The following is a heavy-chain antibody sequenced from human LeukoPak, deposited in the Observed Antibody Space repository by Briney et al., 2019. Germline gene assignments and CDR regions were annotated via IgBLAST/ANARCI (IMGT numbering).Heavy chain of an antibody. CDR3: ARASEDSRGHYQGFDS. CDR2: ITDNGRKR. Sequence: LFLTCAVYGGSFSGYYWSWIRQAPGKGLEWVSYITDNGRKRYYADSVEGRFTISRDNAKYSLYLQINRLRAEDTAVYYCARASEDSRGHYQGFDSWGQGTLVTVSS. CDR1: GGSFSGYY. D-gene: IGHD3-22*01. J-gene: IGHJ4*02. V-gene: IGHV3-11*04.